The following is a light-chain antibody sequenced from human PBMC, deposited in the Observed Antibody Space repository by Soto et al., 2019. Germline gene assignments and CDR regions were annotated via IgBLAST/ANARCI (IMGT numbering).Light chain of an antibody. J-gene: IGKJ4*01. CDR3: QYLKSYPLA. V-gene: IGKV1-9*01. Sequence: DIQLTQSPSLLSASVGDRVTVTCRASQVINNYLAWYQQKPGKAPQLLISAASTLQGGVPSRFSGSGSGTEFTLTISSLQPEDFATYYCQYLKSYPLAFGGGTKVDIK. CDR1: QVINNY. CDR2: AAS.